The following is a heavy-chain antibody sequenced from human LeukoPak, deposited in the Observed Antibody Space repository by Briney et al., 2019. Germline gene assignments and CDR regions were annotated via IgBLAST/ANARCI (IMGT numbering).Heavy chain of an antibody. V-gene: IGHV3-11*01. D-gene: IGHD6-6*01. CDR2: ISNGGNTI. CDR3: ARTELSELWAHPSKEVKGDSSIAARPDPGLRFDP. J-gene: IGHJ5*02. Sequence: PGGSLRLSCAASGFKFSDYYMNWIRQAPGKGLEWVSYISNGGNTIYYADSVKGRFTISRDNAKNSLYLQMNSLRAEDTAVYYCARTELSELWAHPSKEVKGDSSIAARPDPGLRFDPWGQGTLVTVSS. CDR1: GFKFSDYY.